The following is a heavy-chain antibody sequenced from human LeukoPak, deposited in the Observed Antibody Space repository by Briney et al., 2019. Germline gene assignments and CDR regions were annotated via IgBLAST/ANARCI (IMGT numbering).Heavy chain of an antibody. V-gene: IGHV4-59*08. J-gene: IGHJ4*02. CDR1: GGSISSYY. Sequence: SETLSLTCTVSGGSISSYYRSWIRQPPGKRLEWIGYIYYSGSTNYNPSLKSRVTISVDTSKNQFSLKLSSVTAADTAVYYCARLSDIVVVPAAAPLFDYWGQGTLVTVSS. D-gene: IGHD2-2*01. CDR2: IYYSGST. CDR3: ARLSDIVVVPAAAPLFDY.